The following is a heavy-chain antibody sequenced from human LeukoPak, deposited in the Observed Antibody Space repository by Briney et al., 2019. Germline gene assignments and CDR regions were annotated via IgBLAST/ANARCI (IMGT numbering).Heavy chain of an antibody. Sequence: ASVTVSCKASGGTFSSYTISWVRQAPGQGLEWMGRIIPILGIANYAQKFQGRVTITADKSTSTAYMELSSLRTEDTAVYYCARGVIAAAGNDFDYWGEGTLVTVSS. CDR2: IIPILGIA. D-gene: IGHD6-13*01. CDR1: GGTFSSYT. J-gene: IGHJ4*02. V-gene: IGHV1-69*02. CDR3: ARGVIAAAGNDFDY.